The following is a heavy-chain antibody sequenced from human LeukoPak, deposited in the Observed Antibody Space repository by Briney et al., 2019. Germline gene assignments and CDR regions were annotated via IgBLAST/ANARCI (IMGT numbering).Heavy chain of an antibody. CDR1: GGSISSSSYY. D-gene: IGHD6-13*01. J-gene: IGHJ6*03. CDR2: IYHSGST. Sequence: SETLSLTCTVSGGSISSSSYYWGWIRQSPGKGLEWIGSIYHSGSTYYSPSLRSRITISVDTSKNQFSLKLSSVTAADTAVYYCARTTEAHSWRTRYYDYYMDVWGKGTTVTVSS. CDR3: ARTTEAHSWRTRYYDYYMDV. V-gene: IGHV4-39*07.